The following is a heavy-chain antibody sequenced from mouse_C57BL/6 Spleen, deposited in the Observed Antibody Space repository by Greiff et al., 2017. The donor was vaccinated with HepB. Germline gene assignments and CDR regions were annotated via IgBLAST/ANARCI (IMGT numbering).Heavy chain of an antibody. CDR2: ISYDGSN. CDR1: GYSITSGYY. D-gene: IGHD2-5*01. Sequence: EVKLMESGPGLVKPSQSLSLTCSVTGYSITSGYYWNWILQFPGNKLEWMGYISYDGSNNYNPSLKNRISITRDTSKNQFFLKLNSVTTEDTATYYCAYYSNYGYFDVWGTGTTVTVSS. V-gene: IGHV3-6*01. J-gene: IGHJ1*03. CDR3: AYYSNYGYFDV.